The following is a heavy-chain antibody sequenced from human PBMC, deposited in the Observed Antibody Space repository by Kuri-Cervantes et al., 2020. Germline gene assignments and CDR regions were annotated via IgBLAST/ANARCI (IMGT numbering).Heavy chain of an antibody. V-gene: IGHV4-30-2*01. J-gene: IGHJ6*02. D-gene: IGHD2-21*01. CDR2: IYHSGST. Sequence: LRLSCAVSGGSISSGGYSWSWIRQPPGKGLEWIGYIYHSGSTYYNPSLKSRVTISVDRSKNQFSLKLSSVTAADTAVYYCARVLSNRILWWPRGMDVWGQGTTVTVSS. CDR1: GGSISSGGYS. CDR3: ARVLSNRILWWPRGMDV.